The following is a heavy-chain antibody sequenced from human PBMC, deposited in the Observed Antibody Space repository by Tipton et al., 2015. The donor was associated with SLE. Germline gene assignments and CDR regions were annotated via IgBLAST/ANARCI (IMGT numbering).Heavy chain of an antibody. CDR1: GDSISSVSYY. V-gene: IGHV4-61*09. CDR2: IYTSGST. Sequence: TLSLTCTVSGDSISSVSYYWSWIRQPAGKGLEWIGHIYTSGSTNYNPSLKSRVTMSLDTSKNQFSLKLSSVTATDTAVYYCARHLDGTYGSHAFDIWGQGTMVTVSS. CDR3: ARHLDGTYGSHAFDI. J-gene: IGHJ3*02. D-gene: IGHD1-26*01.